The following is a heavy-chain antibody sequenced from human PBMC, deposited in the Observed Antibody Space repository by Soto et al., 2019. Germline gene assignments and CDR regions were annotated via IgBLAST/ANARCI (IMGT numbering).Heavy chain of an antibody. CDR2: ISAYNGNT. CDR1: GYTFTNYG. V-gene: IGHV1-18*01. D-gene: IGHD6-6*01. CDR3: ARVRQLVGYFDYYMDV. J-gene: IGHJ6*03. Sequence: QVQLLQSGAEVKKPGASVKVSCKASGYTFTNYGITWVRQAPGQGLEWMGWISAYNGNTHYTQRLQGRVNMPTDTSTSTDYMELSGLRSDDTAVYYCARVRQLVGYFDYYMDVWGKGTTVTVSS.